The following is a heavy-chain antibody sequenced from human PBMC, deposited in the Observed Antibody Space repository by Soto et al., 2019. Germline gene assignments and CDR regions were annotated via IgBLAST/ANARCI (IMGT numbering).Heavy chain of an antibody. V-gene: IGHV3-23*01. J-gene: IGHJ6*02. CDR1: GFTFSSYA. CDR3: AKDFPRGYSGYDSSGRYYYYGMDV. CDR2: ISGSGGST. D-gene: IGHD5-12*01. Sequence: RLSCAASGFTFSSYAMSWVRQAPGKVLEWVSAISGSGGSTYYADSVKGRFTISRDNSKNTLYLQMNSLRAEDTAVYYCAKDFPRGYSGYDSSGRYYYYGMDVWGQGTTVTVSS.